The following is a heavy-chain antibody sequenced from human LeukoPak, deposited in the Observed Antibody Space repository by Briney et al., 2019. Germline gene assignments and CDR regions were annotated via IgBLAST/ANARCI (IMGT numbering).Heavy chain of an antibody. J-gene: IGHJ4*02. Sequence: SVKVSCKASGYTFSSYAISWVRQAPGQGLEWMGGLIPIFGTANYAQKFQGRVTITADESTSTAYMELSSLRSEDTAVYYCARGSAIQLWLAPAEFDYWGQGTLVTVSS. D-gene: IGHD5-18*01. CDR3: ARGSAIQLWLAPAEFDY. V-gene: IGHV1-69*13. CDR2: LIPIFGTA. CDR1: GYTFSSYA.